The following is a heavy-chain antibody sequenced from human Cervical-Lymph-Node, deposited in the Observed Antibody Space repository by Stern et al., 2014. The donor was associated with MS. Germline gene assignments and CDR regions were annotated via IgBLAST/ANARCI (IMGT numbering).Heavy chain of an antibody. CDR2: INGDNGNT. V-gene: IGHV1-3*01. CDR1: GYTFTSYP. J-gene: IGHJ5*02. CDR3: ARDSGHIAVLTPPNWFDP. D-gene: IGHD2-21*02. Sequence: QVQLGQSGAEVKKPGASVKVSCKASGYTFTSYPIHWVRQAPGQRLEWMGWINGDNGNTQYSQKFQGRVTITSDRSASTAYMEVSSLTSEDTAVYYCARDSGHIAVLTPPNWFDPWGPGTLVIVSS.